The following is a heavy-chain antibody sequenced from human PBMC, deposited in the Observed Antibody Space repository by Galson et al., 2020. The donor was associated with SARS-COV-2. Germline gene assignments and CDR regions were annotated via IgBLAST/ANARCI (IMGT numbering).Heavy chain of an antibody. D-gene: IGHD3-9*01. CDR2: INHSGST. Sequence: SETLSLTCAVYGGSFSCYYWSWIRQPPGKGLEWIGEINHSGSTNYNPSLKSRVTISVDTSKNQFSLKLSSVTAADTAVYYCARGRVITIFLWGELNWFDPWGQGTLVTVSS. CDR1: GGSFSCYY. J-gene: IGHJ5*02. V-gene: IGHV4-34*01. CDR3: ARGRVITIFLWGELNWFDP.